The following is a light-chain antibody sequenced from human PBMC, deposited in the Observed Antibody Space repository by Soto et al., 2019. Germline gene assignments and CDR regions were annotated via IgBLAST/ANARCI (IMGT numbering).Light chain of an antibody. CDR2: DAS. V-gene: IGKV1D-13*01. J-gene: IGKJ3*01. CDR1: QAISSA. Sequence: ANQLTQSPSSLSASVGDRVTITCRASQAISSALAWYQQKPGKPPKLLIYDASTLQSGAPSRFSGTASGTAVAPTINSLQPDNFATYYCQQFNNWPVTFGPGTKVDIK. CDR3: QQFNNWPVT.